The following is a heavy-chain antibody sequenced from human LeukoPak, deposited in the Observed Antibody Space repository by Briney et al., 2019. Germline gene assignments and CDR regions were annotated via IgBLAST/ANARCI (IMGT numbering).Heavy chain of an antibody. CDR2: ISSSGSTI. CDR3: ARADIVATIWDY. Sequence: GGSLRLSCVASGFTFSSYETNWVRQAPGKGLEWVSYISSSGSTIYYADSVKGRFTISRDNAKNSLYLQMNSLRAEDTAVYYCARADIVATIWDYWGQGTLVTVSS. D-gene: IGHD5-12*01. CDR1: GFTFSSYE. V-gene: IGHV3-48*03. J-gene: IGHJ4*02.